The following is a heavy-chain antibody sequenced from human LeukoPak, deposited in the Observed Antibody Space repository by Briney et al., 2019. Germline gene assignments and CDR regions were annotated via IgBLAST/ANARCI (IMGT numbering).Heavy chain of an antibody. J-gene: IGHJ4*02. V-gene: IGHV3-23*01. CDR1: KFNFS. D-gene: IGHD6-6*01. Sequence: GESLRLSCAASKFNFSMSWVRQTAGKRLEWVSAISGSCDSTFYADSVNGRCTISRANSKTTLYLQMNSLRVEDTATYYCAKGHFASSSFFDVWGQGTLVTVSS. CDR2: ISGSCDST. CDR3: AKGHFASSSFFDV.